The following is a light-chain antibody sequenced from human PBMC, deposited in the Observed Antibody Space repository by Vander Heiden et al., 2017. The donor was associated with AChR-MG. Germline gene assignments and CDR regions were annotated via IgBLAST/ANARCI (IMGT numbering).Light chain of an antibody. J-gene: IGKJ2*01. CDR1: QTGSSSY. V-gene: IGKV3D-20*01. CDR3: QQYGSSPPYT. CDR2: DAS. Sequence: EIALTQSPATLSLPPGERATPSCGASQTGSSSYLAWYQQKPGLAPRILIYDASSRATGIPDRFSGSGSGTDFTLTISRLEPDDFAVYYCQQYGSSPPYTFGQGTKLEIK.